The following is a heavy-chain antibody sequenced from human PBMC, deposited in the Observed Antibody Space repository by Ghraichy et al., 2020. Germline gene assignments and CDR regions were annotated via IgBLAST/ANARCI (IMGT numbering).Heavy chain of an antibody. CDR2: IDWEDDK. V-gene: IGHV2-70*01. CDR1: GLPLSTSGMC. CDR3: VRTSYDYVWASYYDAFDF. Sequence: SGPTLVKPTQTLTLTCTISGLPLSTSGMCVSWIRQPPGKALEWLALIDWEDDKYYSTSLRTRLTISKDTSKNQVGLTMINMGPMDTATYFCVRTSYDYVWASYYDAFDFWGQGTMVTVSS. J-gene: IGHJ3*01. D-gene: IGHD3-16*01.